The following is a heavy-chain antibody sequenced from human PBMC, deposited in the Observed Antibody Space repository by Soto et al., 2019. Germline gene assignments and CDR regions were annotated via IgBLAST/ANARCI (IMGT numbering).Heavy chain of an antibody. J-gene: IGHJ5*02. CDR3: ARGGNCLSGDCLPNGFDP. V-gene: IGHV4-30-4*01. D-gene: IGHD2-21*02. Sequence: SKTLSLTCSVSGASVTSPEHYWTWIRQSPGKGLEWIGYIDYGGCTVYNPSLKGRSTDSLDTSKNQFCLNLTSVTAASQAVKFCARGGNCLSGDCLPNGFDPWGQGTLVTVSS. CDR1: GASVTSPEHY. CDR2: IDYGGCT.